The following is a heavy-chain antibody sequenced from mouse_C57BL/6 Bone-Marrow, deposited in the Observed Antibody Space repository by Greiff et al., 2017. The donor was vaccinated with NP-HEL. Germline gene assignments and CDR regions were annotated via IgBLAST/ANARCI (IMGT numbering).Heavy chain of an antibody. Sequence: VQLQQPGAELVRPGSSVKLSCKASGYTFTSYWMRWVKQRPIQGLEWIGNIDPSDSETHYTQKFKDKATLTVDKSYSTAYMELSSLTSEDSSVYYCANSLYYGYPLWYCDVWGTGTTVTVSS. CDR2: IDPSDSET. V-gene: IGHV1-52*01. CDR3: ANSLYYGYPLWYCDV. D-gene: IGHD2-2*01. CDR1: GYTFTSYW. J-gene: IGHJ1*03.